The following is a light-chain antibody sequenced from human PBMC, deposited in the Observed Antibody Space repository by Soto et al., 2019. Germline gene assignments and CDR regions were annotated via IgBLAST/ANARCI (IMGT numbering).Light chain of an antibody. J-gene: IGLJ2*01. CDR1: SSDVGGCNY. Sequence: QSALTQPASVSGSPGQSITISCTGTSSDVGGCNYVSWYQQHPGKAPKLMIYGVSNRPAGVSNRFSGSKSGNTASLTLSGLQAEDEADYYCCSYSSRSTYVIFGGGTKVTVL. V-gene: IGLV2-14*01. CDR2: GVS. CDR3: CSYSSRSTYVI.